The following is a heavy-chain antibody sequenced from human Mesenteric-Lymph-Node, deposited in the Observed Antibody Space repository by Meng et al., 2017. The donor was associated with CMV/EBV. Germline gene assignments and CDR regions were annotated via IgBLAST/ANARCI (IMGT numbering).Heavy chain of an antibody. D-gene: IGHD2-15*01. Sequence: GSLRLSCTVSGGSISTYYWSWIRQPPGKGLEWIGYIYYSGSTNYNPSLKSRVTISVDTSKNQFSLKLTSVTAADTGVYFCARSPGWYSLDYWGQGILVTVSS. V-gene: IGHV4-59*12. CDR2: IYYSGST. J-gene: IGHJ4*02. CDR3: ARSPGWYSLDY. CDR1: GGSISTYY.